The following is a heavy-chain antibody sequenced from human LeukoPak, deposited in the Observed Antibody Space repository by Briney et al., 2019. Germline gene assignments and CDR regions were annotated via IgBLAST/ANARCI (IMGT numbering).Heavy chain of an antibody. Sequence: GGSLRLSCAASGFTFSSYAMSWVRQAPGKGLEWASAISGSGGSTYYADSVKGRFTISRDNSKNTLYLQMNSLRAEDTAVYYCAKTTWIQLWLRADYFDYWGQGTLVTVSS. V-gene: IGHV3-23*01. CDR2: ISGSGGST. D-gene: IGHD5-18*01. CDR3: AKTTWIQLWLRADYFDY. J-gene: IGHJ4*02. CDR1: GFTFSSYA.